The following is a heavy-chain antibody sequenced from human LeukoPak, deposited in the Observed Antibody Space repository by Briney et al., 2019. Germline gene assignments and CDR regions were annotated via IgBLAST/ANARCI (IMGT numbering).Heavy chain of an antibody. CDR3: AKDQVYSSGWYAEH. CDR1: GFTFSSYA. CDR2: ISGSGGST. J-gene: IGHJ4*02. D-gene: IGHD6-19*01. V-gene: IGHV3-23*01. Sequence: GGSLRLSCAASGFTFSSYAMSWVRQAPGKGLEWVSAISGSGGSTYYADSVKGRFTISRDNSKNTLYLQMNSLRAEDTAVYYCAKDQVYSSGWYAEHWGQGTLVTVSS.